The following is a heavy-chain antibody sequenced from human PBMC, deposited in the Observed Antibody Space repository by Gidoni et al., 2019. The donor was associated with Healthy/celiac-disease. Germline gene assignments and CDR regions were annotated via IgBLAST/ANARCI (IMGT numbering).Heavy chain of an antibody. CDR3: ARALRDIVVVVAAIFDY. CDR1: GGSFSGYY. J-gene: IGHJ4*02. Sequence: QVQLQQWGAGLLKPSETLSLTCAVYGGSFSGYYWSWIRQPPGKGLEWIGEINHSGSTNYNPSLKSRVTISVDTSKNQFSLKLSSVTAADTAVYYCARALRDIVVVVAAIFDYWGQGTLVTVSS. CDR2: INHSGST. V-gene: IGHV4-34*01. D-gene: IGHD2-15*01.